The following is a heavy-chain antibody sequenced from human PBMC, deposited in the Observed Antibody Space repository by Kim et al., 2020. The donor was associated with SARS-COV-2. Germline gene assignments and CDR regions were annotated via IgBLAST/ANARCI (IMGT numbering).Heavy chain of an antibody. CDR2: IKSDGSGT. D-gene: IGHD2-2*01. Sequence: WGSLRLSCAASGFTFSSYWMHWVRQAPGKGLVWVSRIKSDGSGTSYADSVKGRFTISRDNAKNTLYLQMNSLRAEDTAVYYCARRYCSSTSCSHIDYWGQGTLVTVSS. CDR1: GFTFSSYW. V-gene: IGHV3-74*01. CDR3: ARRYCSSTSCSHIDY. J-gene: IGHJ4*02.